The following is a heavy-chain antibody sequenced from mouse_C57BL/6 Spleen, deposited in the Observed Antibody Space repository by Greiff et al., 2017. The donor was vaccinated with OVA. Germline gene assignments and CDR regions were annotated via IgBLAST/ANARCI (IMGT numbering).Heavy chain of an antibody. CDR1: GFTFSSYA. D-gene: IGHD3-1*01. CDR2: ISDGGSYT. V-gene: IGHV5-4*01. CDR3: ARDRGLYYARDD. Sequence: EVQGVESGGGLVKPGGSLKLSCAASGFTFSSYAMSWVRQTPEKRLEWVATISDGGSYTYYPDNVKGRFTISRDNAKNNLYLQMSHLKSEDTAMYYCARDRGLYYARDDWGQGTSVTVSS. J-gene: IGHJ4*01.